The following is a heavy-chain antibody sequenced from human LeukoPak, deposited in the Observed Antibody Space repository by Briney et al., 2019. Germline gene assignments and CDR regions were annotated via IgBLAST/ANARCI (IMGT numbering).Heavy chain of an antibody. CDR2: IRTDGGST. CDR3: ATDRAWGGFDN. V-gene: IGHV3-74*01. D-gene: IGHD3-16*01. Sequence: PGGSLRLSCAASRFTFSSYWMHWVRQAPGKGLVWVSRIRTDGGSTYYADSVKGRFTVSRDNAENTLYLQMNSLRLEDTAVYYCATDRAWGGFDNWGQGTLVTVSS. J-gene: IGHJ4*02. CDR1: RFTFSSYW.